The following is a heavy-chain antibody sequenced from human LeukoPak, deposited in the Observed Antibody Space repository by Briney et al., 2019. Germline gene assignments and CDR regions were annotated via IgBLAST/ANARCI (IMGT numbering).Heavy chain of an antibody. CDR2: ISAYNGNT. CDR1: GYTFTSYG. J-gene: IGHJ6*03. CDR3: ARMEQQLVRWNYYYYMDV. V-gene: IGHV1-18*01. D-gene: IGHD6-13*01. Sequence: ASVKVSCKASGYTFTSYGISWVRQAPGQGLEWVGWISAYNGNTNYAQKLQGRVTMTTDTSTSTAYMELRSLRSDDTAVYYCARMEQQLVRWNYYYYMDVWGKGTTVTVSS.